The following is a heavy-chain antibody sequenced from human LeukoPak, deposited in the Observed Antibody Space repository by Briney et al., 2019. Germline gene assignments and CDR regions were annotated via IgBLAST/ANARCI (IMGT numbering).Heavy chain of an antibody. CDR1: GDSISRSVYY. Sequence: SETLSLTCSVSGDSISRSVYYWGWIRQPPGTGLEWIGNIYRTGTPYYSPSLKSRVTISLDTSKNQFSLKLSSVTAADTAVYYCASRQLRYFDWLPTSYNWFDPWGQGTLVTVSS. CDR3: ASRQLRYFDWLPTSYNWFDP. D-gene: IGHD3-9*01. V-gene: IGHV4-39*01. J-gene: IGHJ5*02. CDR2: IYRTGTP.